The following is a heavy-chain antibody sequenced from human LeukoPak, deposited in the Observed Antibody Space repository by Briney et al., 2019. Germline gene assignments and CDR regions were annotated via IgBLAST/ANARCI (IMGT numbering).Heavy chain of an antibody. CDR2: INPNSGTT. CDR1: EYTFTGYY. J-gene: IGHJ4*02. Sequence: ASVKVSCKCSEYTFTGYYMHWLRQAPGQGLEWMGWINPNSGTTNYAQKFQGRVTVTSDTSIRTAYMELSRLESDDTAVYYCARDLMTTPTWDFDYWGQGTLVTVAS. D-gene: IGHD3-16*01. CDR3: ARDLMTTPTWDFDY. V-gene: IGHV1-2*02.